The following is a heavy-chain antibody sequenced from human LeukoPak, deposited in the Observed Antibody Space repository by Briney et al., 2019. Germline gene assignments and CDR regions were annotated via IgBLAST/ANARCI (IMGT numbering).Heavy chain of an antibody. D-gene: IGHD6-13*01. CDR3: AKGLFIAAAGTLDY. J-gene: IGHJ4*02. Sequence: PGGSLRLSCAASGFTFSDKYMSWIRQALGKGLEFISYISNDGEAIHYADSVKGRFTISRDNAKNSLYLQMNSLRAEDTALYYCAKGLFIAAAGTLDYWGQGTLVTVSS. CDR1: GFTFSDKY. CDR2: ISNDGEAI. V-gene: IGHV3-11*01.